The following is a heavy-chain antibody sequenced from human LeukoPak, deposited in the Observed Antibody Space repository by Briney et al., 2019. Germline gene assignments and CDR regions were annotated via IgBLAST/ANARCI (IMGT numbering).Heavy chain of an antibody. CDR1: GYSFTGYA. Sequence: ASVKVSCKASGYSFTGYAMNWVRQAPGQGLEWMGWINTNTGNPTYAQGFTGRFVFSLDTSVTTAYLQISSLKTEDTAVYYCARALSIAAAAGGYWGQGTLVTVSS. V-gene: IGHV7-4-1*02. J-gene: IGHJ4*02. CDR3: ARALSIAAAAGGY. CDR2: INTNTGNP. D-gene: IGHD6-13*01.